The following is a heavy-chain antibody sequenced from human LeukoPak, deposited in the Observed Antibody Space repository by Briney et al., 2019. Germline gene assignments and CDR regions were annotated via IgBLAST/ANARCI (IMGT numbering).Heavy chain of an antibody. J-gene: IGHJ4*02. CDR3: ARDGALDY. V-gene: IGHV1-2*02. Sequence: ASVKVSCKASGYTFTDYYMHWVRQAPGQVLEWMEWINPNSGDTNSAQKFQGRVTMTRVTSITTVYMELSRLRSDDTAVYYCARDGALDYWGQGTLVTVSS. D-gene: IGHD3-10*01. CDR1: GYTFTDYY. CDR2: INPNSGDT.